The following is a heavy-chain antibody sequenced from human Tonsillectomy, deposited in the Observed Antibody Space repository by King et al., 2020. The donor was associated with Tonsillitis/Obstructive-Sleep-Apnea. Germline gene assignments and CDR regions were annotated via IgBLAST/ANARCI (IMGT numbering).Heavy chain of an antibody. D-gene: IGHD3-3*01. J-gene: IGHJ5*02. Sequence: QLQESGPGLVKPSETLSLTCTVSGGPISSYYWSWIRQPAGKGLEWIGRIYTSGSTNYNPSLKSRVTMSVDTSKNQFSLKLSSVTAADTAVYYCAREYDVWSGHPNWFDPWGQGTLVTVSS. CDR3: AREYDVWSGHPNWFDP. V-gene: IGHV4-4*07. CDR1: GGPISSYY. CDR2: IYTSGST.